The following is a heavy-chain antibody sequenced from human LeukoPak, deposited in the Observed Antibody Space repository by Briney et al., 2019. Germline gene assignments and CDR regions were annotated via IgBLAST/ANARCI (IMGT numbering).Heavy chain of an antibody. CDR1: GFSFRSYS. Sequence: GGSLRLSCAASGFSFRSYSMDWVPQAPGKGLEWVSSITGSSSYISYADSVKGRFTISRDSAENSLFLQMNSLRPEDTAVYFCARDRLEGGETFDSWGQGTLVTVSS. CDR3: ARDRLEGGETFDS. J-gene: IGHJ4*02. V-gene: IGHV3-21*01. CDR2: ITGSSSYI. D-gene: IGHD1-1*01.